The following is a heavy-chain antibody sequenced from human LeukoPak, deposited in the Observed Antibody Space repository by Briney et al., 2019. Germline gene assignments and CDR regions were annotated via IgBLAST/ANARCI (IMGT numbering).Heavy chain of an antibody. Sequence: GGSLRLSCAASGFTFGIYWMNWVRQAPGRGLDWVASMKPDGSETNYVDSVKGRFTISRDNAKNSLYLQMNSLRVEDTAIYYCAKARPGDTFDYWGQGTLVTVSS. CDR3: AKARPGDTFDY. CDR1: GFTFGIYW. D-gene: IGHD3-10*01. CDR2: MKPDGSET. V-gene: IGHV3-7*01. J-gene: IGHJ4*02.